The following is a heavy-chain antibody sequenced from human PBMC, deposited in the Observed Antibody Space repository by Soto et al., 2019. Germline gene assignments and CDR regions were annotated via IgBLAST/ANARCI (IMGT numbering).Heavy chain of an antibody. Sequence: SGLTLVNPTETLTLTCTVSGFSLSNAGMGVSWIRQPPGKALEWLAHIFSSDEKSYRTSLETRLTVSKDTSKSQVVLTMTNMDPLDTATYYCARAVDRAISDIWFGPWGQGTQVTVSS. D-gene: IGHD5-18*01. CDR2: IFSSDEK. CDR1: GFSLSNAGMG. V-gene: IGHV2-26*01. CDR3: ARAVDRAISDIWFGP. J-gene: IGHJ5*02.